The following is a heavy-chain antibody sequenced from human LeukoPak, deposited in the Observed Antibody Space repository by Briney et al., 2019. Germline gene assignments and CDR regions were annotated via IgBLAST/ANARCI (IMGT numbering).Heavy chain of an antibody. CDR3: VRDAQRGFDYSNSLAY. CDR1: GFIYSHYG. D-gene: IGHD4-11*01. V-gene: IGHV3-33*01. CDR2: IWSDGTNR. J-gene: IGHJ4*01. Sequence: GRSLRLSCAASGFIYSHYGMHWVRQAPGKGLEWVAVIWSDGTNRFYAGSVKGRFTISRDNPQNTLFLQMNSLRAEDTAVYYCVRDAQRGFDYSNSLAYWGHGTLVTVSS.